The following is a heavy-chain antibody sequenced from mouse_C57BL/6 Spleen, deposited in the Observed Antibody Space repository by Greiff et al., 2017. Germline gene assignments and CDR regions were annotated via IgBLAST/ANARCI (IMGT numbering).Heavy chain of an antibody. CDR3: AKTGENCVYFDY. Sequence: VQGVESGPGLVQPSQSLSITCTVSGFSLTSYGVHWVRQSPGKGLEWLGVIWRGGSTDYNAAFMSRLSITKDNSKSQVFFKMNSLQTDDTAIYYCAKTGENCVYFDYWGQGTTLTVSS. V-gene: IGHV2-5*01. CDR2: IWRGGST. J-gene: IGHJ2*01. CDR1: GFSLTSYG. D-gene: IGHD4-1*01.